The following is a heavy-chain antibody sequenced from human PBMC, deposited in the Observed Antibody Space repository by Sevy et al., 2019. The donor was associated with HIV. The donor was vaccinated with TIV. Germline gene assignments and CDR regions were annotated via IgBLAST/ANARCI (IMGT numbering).Heavy chain of an antibody. CDR1: GFTFSEAW. J-gene: IGHJ4*02. D-gene: IGHD1-7*01. Sequence: GGSLRLSCAASGFTFSEAWMSWVRQAPGKGLEWVGRIKSKTDAATRDFAAPVRGRFSISRDDSAKPVYLVMNNLKPEDTGVYYCAAGTGTSDFDYWGQGTLVTVSS. CDR3: AAGTGTSDFDY. V-gene: IGHV3-15*01. CDR2: IKSKTDAATR.